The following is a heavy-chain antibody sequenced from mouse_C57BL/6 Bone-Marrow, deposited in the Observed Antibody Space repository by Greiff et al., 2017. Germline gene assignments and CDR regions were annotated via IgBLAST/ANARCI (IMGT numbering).Heavy chain of an antibody. CDR1: GYTFTSYG. CDR3: ARGHYCGSSYAWFAY. CDR2: IYPRSGST. Sequence: VKLQQSGAELARPGASVQLSCKASGYTFTSYGISWVKQRTGQGLEWIGAIYPRSGSTYYNEKFKGKATLTADKSSSTAYMELRSLTSEDSAVYFWARGHYCGSSYAWFAYWGQGTLVTVSA. V-gene: IGHV1-81*01. J-gene: IGHJ3*01. D-gene: IGHD1-1*01.